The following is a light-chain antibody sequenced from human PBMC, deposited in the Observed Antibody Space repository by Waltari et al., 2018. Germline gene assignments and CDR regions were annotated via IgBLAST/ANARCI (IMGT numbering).Light chain of an antibody. Sequence: QSALTQPRSVSGSPGQSLTISCTGTSSDVGGYNYVSWYQQHPGKAPKLMVYDVSKRPSGVPYRCSGAKSGNTASLTISGLQAEDEADYYCCSYGGTYSWVFGGWTKLTVL. V-gene: IGLV2-11*01. CDR2: DVS. CDR1: SSDVGGYNY. CDR3: CSYGGTYSWV. J-gene: IGLJ3*02.